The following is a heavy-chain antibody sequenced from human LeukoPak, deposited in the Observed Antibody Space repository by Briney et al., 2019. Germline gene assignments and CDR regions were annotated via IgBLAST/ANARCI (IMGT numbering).Heavy chain of an antibody. V-gene: IGHV3-64*04. D-gene: IGHD5-18*01. CDR1: GFTFSNYA. J-gene: IGHJ4*02. CDR3: ARDRGYGYLFDY. CDR2: ISNNGGNT. Sequence: GGSLRLSCSASGFTFSNYAIHWVRQAPGKGLEYVSTISNNGGNTNYADSVKGRFTISRDNAKNTLYLQMNSLRAEDTAVYYCARDRGYGYLFDYWGQGTLVTVSS.